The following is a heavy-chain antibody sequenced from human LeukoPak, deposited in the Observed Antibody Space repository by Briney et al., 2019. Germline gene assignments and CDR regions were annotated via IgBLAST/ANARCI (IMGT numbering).Heavy chain of an antibody. CDR2: ISSSSSYI. V-gene: IGHV3-21*01. D-gene: IGHD3-10*01. CDR1: GFTFGSYS. Sequence: GGSLRLSCAASGFTFGSYSMNWVRQAPGKGLEWVSSISSSSSYIYYADSVKGRFTISRDNAKNSLYLQTNSLRAEDTAVYYCAGVVPDSGSYYWGQGTLVTVSS. J-gene: IGHJ4*02. CDR3: AGVVPDSGSYY.